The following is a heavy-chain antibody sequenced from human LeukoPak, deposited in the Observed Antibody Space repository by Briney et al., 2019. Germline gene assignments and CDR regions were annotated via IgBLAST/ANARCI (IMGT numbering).Heavy chain of an antibody. D-gene: IGHD2-15*01. V-gene: IGHV4-61*02. CDR3: ARDDCSGGSCYSH. CDR2: IYTSGSI. J-gene: IGHJ4*02. Sequence: SETLSLTCTVSGGSISSGSYYWSWIRQPAGKGLEWIGRIYTSGSINYNPSLKGRVTISVDTSKNQFSLKLSSVTAADTAVYYCARDDCSGGSCYSHWGQGTLVTVSS. CDR1: GGSISSGSYY.